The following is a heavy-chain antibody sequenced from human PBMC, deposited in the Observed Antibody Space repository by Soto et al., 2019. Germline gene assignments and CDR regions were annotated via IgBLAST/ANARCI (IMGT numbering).Heavy chain of an antibody. CDR2: IYYSGST. CDR3: AIDRRGYDYNGRTYYFDY. Sequence: PSETLSLTCTVSGGSISSYYWSWIRQPPGKGLEWIGYIYYSGSTNYNPSLKSRVTISVDTSKNQFSLKLSSVTAADTAVYYCAIDRRGYDYNGRTYYFDYWGQGTLVTVSS. V-gene: IGHV4-59*12. D-gene: IGHD5-12*01. CDR1: GGSISSYY. J-gene: IGHJ4*02.